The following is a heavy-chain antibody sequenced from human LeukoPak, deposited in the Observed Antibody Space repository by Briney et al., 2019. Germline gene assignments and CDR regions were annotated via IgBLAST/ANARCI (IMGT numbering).Heavy chain of an antibody. CDR3: ARGDQFLYYYDSNPFDY. CDR1: EGTFSSYA. D-gene: IGHD3-22*01. Sequence: SVKVSCKASEGTFSSYAISWLRPAPGQGLEWMGRIIPIFGTADHAQKFQGRVTITTDESTSTAYMELSSLRSEDTAVYYCARGDQFLYYYDSNPFDYWGQGTLVTVSS. CDR2: IIPIFGTA. V-gene: IGHV1-69*05. J-gene: IGHJ4*02.